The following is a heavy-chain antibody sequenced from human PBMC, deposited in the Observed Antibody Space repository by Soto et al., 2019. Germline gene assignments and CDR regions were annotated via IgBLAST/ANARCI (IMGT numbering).Heavy chain of an antibody. CDR2: INHSGST. D-gene: IGHD3-22*01. V-gene: IGHV4-34*01. Sequence: QVQLQQWGAGLLKPSETLSLTCAVYGGSFSGYYWSWIRQPPGKGLEWIGEINHSGSTNYNPSLKSRVTISVDTSKNQFSLKLSSVTAADTPVYYCARSSYYYDSSGYYWGNWFDPWGQGTLVTVSS. CDR1: GGSFSGYY. CDR3: ARSSYYYDSSGYYWGNWFDP. J-gene: IGHJ5*02.